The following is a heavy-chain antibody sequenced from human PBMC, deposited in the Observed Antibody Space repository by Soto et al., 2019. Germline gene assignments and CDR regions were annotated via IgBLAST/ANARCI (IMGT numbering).Heavy chain of an antibody. CDR3: ARERITMARGAIRHSGMDV. Sequence: PSETLSPTCTVSGGSISSGGYYWSWIRQHPGKGLEWIGYIYYSGSTYYNPSLKSRVTISVDTSKNQFSLKLSSVTAADTAVYYCARERITMARGAIRHSGMDVWGQGTTVTVSS. CDR1: GGSISSGGYY. D-gene: IGHD3-10*01. CDR2: IYYSGST. J-gene: IGHJ6*02. V-gene: IGHV4-31*03.